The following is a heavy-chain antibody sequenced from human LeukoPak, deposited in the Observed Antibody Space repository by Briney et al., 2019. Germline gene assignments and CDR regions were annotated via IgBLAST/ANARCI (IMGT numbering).Heavy chain of an antibody. D-gene: IGHD2-15*01. Sequence: SETLSLTCAVSGYSISSGYYWGWIRQSPGKGLEWIGSIYLSGSTYYNPSLESRVTISVDTSKNQFSLKLSSVTAADTAVYYCARGRGGANWFDPWGQGTLVTVSS. V-gene: IGHV4-38-2*01. CDR3: ARGRGGANWFDP. CDR1: GYSISSGYY. J-gene: IGHJ5*02. CDR2: IYLSGST.